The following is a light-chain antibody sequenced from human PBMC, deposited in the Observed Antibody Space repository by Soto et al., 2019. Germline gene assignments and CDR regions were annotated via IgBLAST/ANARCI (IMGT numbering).Light chain of an antibody. J-gene: IGKJ4*02. CDR1: QSVSSN. CDR3: QQYNNWPPVT. CDR2: GAS. V-gene: IGKV3-15*01. Sequence: EIVMTQSPATLSVSPGERATLSCRASQSVSSNLAWYQQKLGQAPRLLIYGASTRATGIPARFSGSGSGTECSLTISSLQSEDFAVYYCQQYNNWPPVTFGGGTKVEIK.